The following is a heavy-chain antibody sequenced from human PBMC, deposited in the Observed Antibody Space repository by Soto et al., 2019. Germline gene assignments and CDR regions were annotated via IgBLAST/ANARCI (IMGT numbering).Heavy chain of an antibody. Sequence: PSETLSLTCTVSGGSISSGDYYWSWIRQPPGKGLEWIGYIYYSGSTYYNPSLKSRVTISVDTSKNQFSLKLSSVTAADTAVYYCARLTFNHYYYGMDVWGQGTTVTVSS. CDR1: GGSISSGDYY. CDR2: IYYSGST. J-gene: IGHJ6*02. CDR3: ARLTFNHYYYGMDV. V-gene: IGHV4-30-4*01.